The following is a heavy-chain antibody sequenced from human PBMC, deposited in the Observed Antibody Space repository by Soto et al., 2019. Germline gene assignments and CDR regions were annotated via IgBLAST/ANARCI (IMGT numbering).Heavy chain of an antibody. CDR3: ARWFGDPITPMYYYYGMDV. J-gene: IGHJ6*02. CDR1: GGTFSSYA. D-gene: IGHD3-10*01. CDR2: IIPIFGTA. V-gene: IGHV1-69*13. Sequence: VASVKVSCKASGGTFSSYAISWVRQAPGQGLEWMGGIIPIFGTANYAQKFQGRVTITADESTSTAYMELSSLRSEDTAVYYCARWFGDPITPMYYYYGMDVWSQGTTVTVSS.